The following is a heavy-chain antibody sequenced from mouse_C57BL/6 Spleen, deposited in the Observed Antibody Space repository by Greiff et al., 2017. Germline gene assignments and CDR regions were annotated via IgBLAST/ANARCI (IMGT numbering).Heavy chain of an antibody. Sequence: QVQLKQSGPELVKPGASVKISCKASGYAFSSSWMNWVKQRPGKGLEWIGRIYPGDGDTNYNGKFKGKATLTADKSSSTAYMQLSSLTSEDSAVYFCARRGLGNYYAMDYWGQGTSVTVSS. CDR2: IYPGDGDT. J-gene: IGHJ4*01. CDR1: GYAFSSSW. CDR3: ARRGLGNYYAMDY. D-gene: IGHD2-1*01. V-gene: IGHV1-82*01.